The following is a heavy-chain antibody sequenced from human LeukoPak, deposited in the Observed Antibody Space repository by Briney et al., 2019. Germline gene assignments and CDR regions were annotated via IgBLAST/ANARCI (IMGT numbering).Heavy chain of an antibody. CDR3: VRTHPATTSAFDI. D-gene: IGHD1-26*01. Sequence: SETLSLTCAVYGGSFSGYNWRWIRQPPGKGLEWIGEINHSGSTNYNPSLKSRVTISVDTSKNQFSLKLSSVTAADTAVYYCVRTHPATTSAFDIWGQGTMVTVSS. CDR2: INHSGST. V-gene: IGHV4-34*01. CDR1: GGSFSGYN. J-gene: IGHJ3*02.